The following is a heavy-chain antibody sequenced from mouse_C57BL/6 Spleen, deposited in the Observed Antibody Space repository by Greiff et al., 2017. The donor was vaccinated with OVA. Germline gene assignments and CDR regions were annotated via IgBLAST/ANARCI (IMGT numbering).Heavy chain of an antibody. CDR2: INPNNGGT. D-gene: IGHD1-1*01. V-gene: IGHV1-18*01. CDR1: GYTFTDYN. J-gene: IGHJ3*01. Sequence: EVQLQQSGPELVKPGASVTIPCKASGYTFTDYNMDWVKQSHGKSLEWIGDINPNNGGTIYNQKFKGKATLTVDKSSSTAYMELRSLTSEDTAVYYCARYYGSSYGFAYWGQGTLVTVSA. CDR3: ARYYGSSYGFAY.